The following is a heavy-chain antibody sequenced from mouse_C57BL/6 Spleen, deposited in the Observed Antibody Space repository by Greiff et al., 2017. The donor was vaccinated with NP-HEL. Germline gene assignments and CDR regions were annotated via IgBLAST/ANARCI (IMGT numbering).Heavy chain of an antibody. D-gene: IGHD2-4*01. V-gene: IGHV1-82*01. CDR3: ARDHFYYDYDGYFDY. CDR2: IYPGDGDT. J-gene: IGHJ2*01. CDR1: GYAFSSSW. Sequence: QVQLQQSGPELVKPGASVKISCKASGYAFSSSWMNWVKQRPGKGLEWIGRIYPGDGDTNYNGKFKGKATLTADKSSSTAYMQLSSLTSEDSAVYFCARDHFYYDYDGYFDYWGQGTTLTVSS.